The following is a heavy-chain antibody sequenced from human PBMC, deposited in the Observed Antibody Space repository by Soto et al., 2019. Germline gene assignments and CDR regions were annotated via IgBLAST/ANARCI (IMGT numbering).Heavy chain of an antibody. CDR2: IIPIFGTA. J-gene: IGHJ6*02. CDR1: GGTFSSYA. Sequence: SVKVSCKASGGTFSSYAISWVRQAPGQGLEWMGGIIPIFGTANYAQKFQGRVTITADESTSTAYMELSSLRSEDTAVYYCSLTTYYYGSGSYYSDYYYGMDVWGQGTTVTVSS. V-gene: IGHV1-69*13. CDR3: SLTTYYYGSGSYYSDYYYGMDV. D-gene: IGHD3-10*01.